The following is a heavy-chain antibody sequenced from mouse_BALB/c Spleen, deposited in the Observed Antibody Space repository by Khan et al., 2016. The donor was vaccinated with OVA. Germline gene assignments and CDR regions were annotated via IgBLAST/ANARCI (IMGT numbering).Heavy chain of an antibody. D-gene: IGHD3-3*01. CDR3: ARGRAY. J-gene: IGHJ3*01. Sequence: EVQLQESGPGLEKPSQSLSLTCTVTGYSLTSNYAWNWIRQFPGNKLEWMGYINYSGSTSYTPSLKSRISITRDTSKNQFFLQLNSVTTEDTATYFCARGRAYWGQGTLVTVSA. CDR1: GYSLTSNYA. CDR2: INYSGST. V-gene: IGHV3-2*02.